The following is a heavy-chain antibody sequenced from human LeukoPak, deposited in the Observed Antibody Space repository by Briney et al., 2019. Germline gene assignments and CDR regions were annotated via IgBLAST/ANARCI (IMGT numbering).Heavy chain of an antibody. V-gene: IGHV4-4*07. CDR1: GGSISSYY. CDR3: ARGNYYGSGSYLNPYDYFDY. D-gene: IGHD3-10*01. CDR2: IYTSGGT. Sequence: SQTLSLTCTVSGGSISSYYWSWIRQPAGKGLEWIGRIYTSGGTNYNPSLKSRVTMSVDTSKNQFSLKLSSVTAADTAVYYCARGNYYGSGSYLNPYDYFDYWGQGTLVTVSS. J-gene: IGHJ4*02.